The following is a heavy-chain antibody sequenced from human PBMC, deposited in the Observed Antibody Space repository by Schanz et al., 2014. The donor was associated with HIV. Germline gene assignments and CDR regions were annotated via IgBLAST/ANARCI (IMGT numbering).Heavy chain of an antibody. D-gene: IGHD3-3*01. CDR2: TRKKASSYSK. CDR3: ARGGLEWHPEWFDY. Sequence: EVQLVESGGGLVQPGGSLRLSCAASGFTFSAHYMDWVRQAPGKGLDWVGRTRKKASSYSKEYAVSVKGQSNVSRDDSKALVYLQLHSRRAEDTGLYYCARGGLEWHPEWFDYWGQGTLVTVSS. CDR1: GFTFSAHY. J-gene: IGHJ4*02. V-gene: IGHV3-72*01.